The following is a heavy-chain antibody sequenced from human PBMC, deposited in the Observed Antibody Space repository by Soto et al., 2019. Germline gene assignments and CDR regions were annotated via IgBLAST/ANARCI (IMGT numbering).Heavy chain of an antibody. CDR2: IYSGGST. J-gene: IGHJ4*02. CDR3: ARGLYSGWHYFDY. CDR1: GFTVSSNY. V-gene: IGHV3-66*01. Sequence: EVQLVESGGGLVQPGGSLRLSCAASGFTVSSNYMSWVRQAPGKGLEWVSVIYSGGSTYHADYVKGRFTISRDNSKNTLYLQMNSLRAEDTAVYYCARGLYSGWHYFDYWGQGTLVTVSS. D-gene: IGHD5-12*01.